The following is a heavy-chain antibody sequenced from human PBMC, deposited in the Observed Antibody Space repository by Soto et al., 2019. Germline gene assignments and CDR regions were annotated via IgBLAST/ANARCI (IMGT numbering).Heavy chain of an antibody. D-gene: IGHD3-16*02. CDR3: ARNFYDYVWGSYRYRRQPFDY. J-gene: IGHJ4*02. CDR1: GGSISSSSYY. CDR2: IYYSGST. V-gene: IGHV4-39*01. Sequence: QLQLQESGPGLVKPSETLSLTCTVSGGSISSSSYYWGWIRQPPGKGLEWIGSIYYSGSTYYNPSLKSRVTISVDTSKNQFSLKLSSVTAADTAVYYCARNFYDYVWGSYRYRRQPFDYWGQGTLVTVSS.